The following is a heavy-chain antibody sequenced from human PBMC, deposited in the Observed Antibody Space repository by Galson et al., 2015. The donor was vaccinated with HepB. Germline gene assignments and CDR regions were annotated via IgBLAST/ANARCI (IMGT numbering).Heavy chain of an antibody. J-gene: IGHJ4*02. V-gene: IGHV3-66*01. D-gene: IGHD6-19*01. CDR3: SRGGWGWSSDY. Sequence: SLRLSCAASGFTVSDNHMRWVRQAPGMGLEWVSLLYSGGGTYYADSVRGRFTISRDNFKNTLYLQMNSLRVEDTAVYYCSRGGWGWSSDYWGQGTRVTVSS. CDR1: GFTVSDNH. CDR2: LYSGGGT.